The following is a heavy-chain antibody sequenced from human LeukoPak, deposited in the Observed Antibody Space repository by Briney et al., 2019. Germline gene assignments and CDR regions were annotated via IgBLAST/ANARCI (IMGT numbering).Heavy chain of an antibody. CDR1: GYTFTSYA. J-gene: IGHJ4*02. Sequence: ASVKVSCKASGYTFTSYAMHWVRQAPGRRLEWMGWINAGNANTKYSQKFQGRVTITRDTSASTAYMELSRLRSDDTAVYYCARDFTNYYDSSGFDYWGQGTLVTVSS. CDR2: INAGNANT. V-gene: IGHV1-3*01. D-gene: IGHD3-22*01. CDR3: ARDFTNYYDSSGFDY.